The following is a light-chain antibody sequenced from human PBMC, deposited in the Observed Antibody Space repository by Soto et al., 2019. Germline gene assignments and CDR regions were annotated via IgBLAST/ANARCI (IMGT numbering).Light chain of an antibody. CDR3: ISYASTSPHVV. Sequence: QSALTQPASVSGSPGQSITISCTGTSSDVGDYNFVSWYQQHPGKAPKFMIYNVTDRPSGISNRFSGFKSGNTASLNISGLRPEDEADYYCISYASTSPHVVFGGGTKLTVL. CDR2: NVT. CDR1: SSDVGDYNF. J-gene: IGLJ2*01. V-gene: IGLV2-14*01.